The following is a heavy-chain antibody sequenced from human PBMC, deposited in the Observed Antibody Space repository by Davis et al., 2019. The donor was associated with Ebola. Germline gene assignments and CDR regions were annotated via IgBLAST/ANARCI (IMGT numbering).Heavy chain of an antibody. V-gene: IGHV3-11*04. D-gene: IGHD5/OR15-5a*01. Sequence: GESLKISCAASGFTFSDYYMSWIRQAPGKGLEWVSYISSSGSTIYYADSVKGRFTISRDNAKNSLYLQMNSLRAEDTAVYYCARPRAGSTDYYYYYYMDVWGKGTTVTVSS. CDR3: ARPRAGSTDYYYYYYMDV. J-gene: IGHJ6*03. CDR2: ISSSGSTI. CDR1: GFTFSDYY.